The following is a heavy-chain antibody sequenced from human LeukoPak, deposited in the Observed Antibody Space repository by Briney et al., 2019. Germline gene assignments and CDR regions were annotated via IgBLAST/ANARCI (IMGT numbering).Heavy chain of an antibody. V-gene: IGHV3-7*01. CDR3: AKLLGTATTYDS. Sequence: GGSLRLSCAASGFTFSGNGMSWVRQAPGKGLEWVASINPDGSQKLYVDSVKGRLTISRDNTKSSLYLQMNSLGAEDTAMYYCAKLLGTATTYDSWGQGTRVTVSS. CDR1: GFTFSGNG. CDR2: INPDGSQK. D-gene: IGHD5-24*01. J-gene: IGHJ4*02.